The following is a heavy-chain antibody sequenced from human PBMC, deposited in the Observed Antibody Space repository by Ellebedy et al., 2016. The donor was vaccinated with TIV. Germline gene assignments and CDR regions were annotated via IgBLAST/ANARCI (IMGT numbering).Heavy chain of an antibody. CDR1: GFSFNAYA. J-gene: IGHJ5*02. Sequence: GESLKISXTASGFSFNAYAMTWVRRAPGKGLEWVSDITALGRTTYYADSVKGRFTISRDNSKNTLYLQMSSLRVEDTAIYYCAKEGDSDTLDRWGQGTLVTVSS. CDR2: ITALGRTT. CDR3: AKEGDSDTLDR. D-gene: IGHD2-21*02. V-gene: IGHV3-23*01.